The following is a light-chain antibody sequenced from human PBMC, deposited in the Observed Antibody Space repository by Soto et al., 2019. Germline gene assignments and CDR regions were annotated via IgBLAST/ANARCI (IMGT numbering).Light chain of an antibody. Sequence: QSVLTQPASVSGSPGQSITISCTGTSSDIGSNNYVSWFQQRPGKAPTLIIYEVSNRPSGVSTHFSGSKSGNTASLTISGLLPEDEAGYYCSSYTTTTRLFGGGTKLTVL. CDR1: SSDIGSNNY. CDR3: SSYTTTTRL. J-gene: IGLJ3*02. CDR2: EVS. V-gene: IGLV2-14*01.